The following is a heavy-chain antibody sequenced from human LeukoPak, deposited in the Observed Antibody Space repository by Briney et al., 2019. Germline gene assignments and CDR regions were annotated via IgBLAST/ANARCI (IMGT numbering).Heavy chain of an antibody. D-gene: IGHD3-10*01. Sequence: GGSLRLSCAASGFTFSSYWMSWVRQAPGKGLEWVSSISSSSSYIYYADSVKGRFTISRDNAKNSLYLQMNSLRAEDTAVYYCARMVVRGVISRYFDYWGQGTLVTVSS. J-gene: IGHJ4*02. CDR1: GFTFSSYW. V-gene: IGHV3-21*01. CDR3: ARMVVRGVISRYFDY. CDR2: ISSSSSYI.